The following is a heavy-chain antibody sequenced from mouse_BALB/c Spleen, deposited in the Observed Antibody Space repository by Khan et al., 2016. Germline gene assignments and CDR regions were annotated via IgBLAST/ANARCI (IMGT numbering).Heavy chain of an antibody. CDR1: GYSITSDYA. CDR3: ARGGITYAMDY. CDR2: ISYSGST. D-gene: IGHD2-4*01. V-gene: IGHV3-2*02. J-gene: IGHJ4*01. Sequence: EVKLLESGPGLVKPSQSLSLTCTVTGYSITSDYAWNWIRQFPGNKLEWMGYISYSGSTSYNPSLKSRISITRDPSKNQFFLQLKSVTTEDTATYYFARGGITYAMDYWGEGTSVTASS.